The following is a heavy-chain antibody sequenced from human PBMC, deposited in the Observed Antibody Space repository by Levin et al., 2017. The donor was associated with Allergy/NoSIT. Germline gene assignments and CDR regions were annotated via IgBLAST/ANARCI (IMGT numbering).Heavy chain of an antibody. CDR3: AKAPQWEPWAFDI. V-gene: IGHV3-30*18. CDR1: GFTFSSYG. Sequence: GGSLRLSCAASGFTFSSYGMHWVRQAPGKGLEWVAVISYDGSNKYYADSVKGRFTISRDNSKNTLYLQMNSLRAEDTAVYYCAKAPQWEPWAFDIWGQGTMVTVSS. J-gene: IGHJ3*02. CDR2: ISYDGSNK. D-gene: IGHD1-26*01.